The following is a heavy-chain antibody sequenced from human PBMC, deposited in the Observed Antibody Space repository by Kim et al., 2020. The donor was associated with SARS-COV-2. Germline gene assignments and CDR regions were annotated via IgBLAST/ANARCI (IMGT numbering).Heavy chain of an antibody. CDR3: SGGFSSRPDH. V-gene: IGHV4-30-2*06. D-gene: IGHD6-13*01. J-gene: IGHJ1*01. CDR2: INPSGRA. CDR1: GGSSSSGIYS. Sequence: SETLSLTCAVAGGSSSSGIYSWSWVRQSSGKGLEWIGYINPSGRAYYNPSLKSRVTMSADRSKNQFSLNVTSVTAADTAIYYCSGGFSSRPDHWGQG.